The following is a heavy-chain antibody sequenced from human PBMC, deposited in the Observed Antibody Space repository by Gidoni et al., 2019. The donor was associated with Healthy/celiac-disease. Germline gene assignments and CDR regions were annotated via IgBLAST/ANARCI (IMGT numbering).Heavy chain of an antibody. V-gene: IGHV4-31*03. J-gene: IGHJ4*02. Sequence: PGLVKPSQTLSLTCTVSGGSISSGGYYWSWIRQHPGKGLEWIGYIYYSGSTYYNPSLKSRVTISVDTSKNQFSLKLSSVTAADTAVYYCARGSSSWPKPGNYFDYWGQGTLVTVSS. CDR3: ARGSSSWPKPGNYFDY. CDR2: IYYSGST. D-gene: IGHD6-13*01. CDR1: GGSISSGGYY.